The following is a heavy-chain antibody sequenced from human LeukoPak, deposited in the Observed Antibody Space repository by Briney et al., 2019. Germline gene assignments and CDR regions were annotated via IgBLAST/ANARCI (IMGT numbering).Heavy chain of an antibody. CDR1: GFTVSSNY. V-gene: IGHV3-53*01. Sequence: GGSLGLSCAASGFTVSSNYMSWVRQAPGKGLEWVSVIYSGGSTYYADSVKGRFTISRDNSKNTLYLQMNSLRAEDTAVYYCARDNYYGSGSYSYYYYGMDVWGQGTTVTVSS. CDR2: IYSGGST. D-gene: IGHD3-10*01. J-gene: IGHJ6*02. CDR3: ARDNYYGSGSYSYYYYGMDV.